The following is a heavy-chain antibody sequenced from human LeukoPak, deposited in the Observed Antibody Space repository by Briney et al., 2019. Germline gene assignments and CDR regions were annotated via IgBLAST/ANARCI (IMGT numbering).Heavy chain of an antibody. CDR3: ARGGRAATNLRGLDY. V-gene: IGHV4-38-2*02. D-gene: IGHD2-15*01. J-gene: IGHJ4*02. CDR2: IYHSGST. Sequence: SETLSLTCTVSGYSISSGYYWGWIRQPPGKGLEWIGSIYHSGSTYYNPSLKSRVTISVDTSKNQFSLKLSSVTAADTAVYYCARGGRAATNLRGLDYWGQGTLVTVSS. CDR1: GYSISSGYY.